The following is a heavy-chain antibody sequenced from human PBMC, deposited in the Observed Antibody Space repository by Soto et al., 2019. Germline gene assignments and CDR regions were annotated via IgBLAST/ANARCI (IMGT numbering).Heavy chain of an antibody. CDR2: IYYSGST. CDR1: GGSIISGGYY. D-gene: IGHD6-13*01. CDR3: ARDVVAAAQYNWFDP. Sequence: SETLSLTCTVSGGSIISGGYYFIGIGQHPWNGLELIGYIYYSGSTYYNPSLKSRVTISVDTSKNQFSLKLSSVTAADTAVYYCARDVVAAAQYNWFDPWGQGTLVTVSS. J-gene: IGHJ5*02. V-gene: IGHV4-31*03.